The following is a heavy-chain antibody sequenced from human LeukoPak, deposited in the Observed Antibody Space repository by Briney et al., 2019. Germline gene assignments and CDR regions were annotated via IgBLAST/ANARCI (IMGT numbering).Heavy chain of an antibody. D-gene: IGHD5-18*01. J-gene: IGHJ4*02. V-gene: IGHV3-7*04. CDR2: IKPDGSEK. CDR3: ARDRIQLWSHDY. Sequence: GGSLRLSCAASGFTFSGYWMSWVRQAPGKGLEWVANIKPDGSEKYYVDSVKGRFTISRENAKDSLYLQMNSLRAEDTAVYYCARDRIQLWSHDYWGQGTLVTVSS. CDR1: GFTFSGYW.